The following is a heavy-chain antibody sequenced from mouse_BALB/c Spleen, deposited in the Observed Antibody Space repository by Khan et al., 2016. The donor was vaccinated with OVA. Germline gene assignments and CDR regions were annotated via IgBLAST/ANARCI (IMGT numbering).Heavy chain of an antibody. V-gene: IGHV2-2*02. CDR3: ARNYDYDEGLAY. Sequence: QMQLEESGPGLVQPSQSLSITCTVSGFSLTTYGVHWVRQSPGKGLEWLGVIWSGGITDYNAPFISRLSISKDNSKSQVFFKMNRLQDNDTAIYYCARNYDYDEGLAYWGQGTLVTVSA. CDR2: IWSGGIT. CDR1: GFSLTTYG. J-gene: IGHJ3*01. D-gene: IGHD2-4*01.